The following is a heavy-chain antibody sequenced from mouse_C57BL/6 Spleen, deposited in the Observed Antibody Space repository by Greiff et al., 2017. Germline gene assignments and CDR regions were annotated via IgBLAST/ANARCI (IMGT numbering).Heavy chain of an antibody. CDR1: GFTFSSYG. J-gene: IGHJ2*01. Sequence: DVMLVESGGDLVKPGGSLKLSCAASGFTFSSYGMSWVRQTPDKRLEWVATISSGGSYTYYPDSVKGRFTISRDNAKNTLYLQMSSLKSEDTAMYYCARHYWDVVCFDYWGQGTTRTVSS. CDR2: ISSGGSYT. D-gene: IGHD4-1*01. V-gene: IGHV5-6*02. CDR3: ARHYWDVVCFDY.